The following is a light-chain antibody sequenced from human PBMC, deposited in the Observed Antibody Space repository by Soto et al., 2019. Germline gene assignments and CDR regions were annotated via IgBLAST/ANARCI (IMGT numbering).Light chain of an antibody. Sequence: QSALTQPPSASGSPGQSVTISCTGTGSDGGDYNSVSWYQLPPGSAHKLVIYDVSKRPSGVPNRFSGSKSGNTASLIVSGLQAEDEADYYCVSYADNNNFVFGGGTKVTVL. J-gene: IGLJ3*02. CDR1: GSDGGDYNS. CDR3: VSYADNNNFV. CDR2: DVS. V-gene: IGLV2-8*01.